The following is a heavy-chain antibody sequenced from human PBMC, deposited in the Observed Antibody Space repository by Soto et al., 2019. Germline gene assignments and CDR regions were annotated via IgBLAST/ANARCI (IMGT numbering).Heavy chain of an antibody. CDR1: GGYVSSNDYS. D-gene: IGHD2-2*03. V-gene: IGHV4-39*01. J-gene: IGHJ6*02. CDR3: VRLNGYCVSTKCRGYYGMDV. Sequence: SETLSLTCTVSGGYVSSNDYSWGWVRQSPGKGLEWIGAIYSHDDTHYNPSLLSRVTISVDTSKNEFSLRLNSVTAADTAVYYCVRLNGYCVSTKCRGYYGMDVWGQGTTVTVSS. CDR2: IYSHDDT.